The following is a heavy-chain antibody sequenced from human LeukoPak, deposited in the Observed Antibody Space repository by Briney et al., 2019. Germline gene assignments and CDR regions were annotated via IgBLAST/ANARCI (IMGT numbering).Heavy chain of an antibody. CDR3: ARGGSIAAAGIGYYYYYMDV. CDR1: GYTFTSYD. D-gene: IGHD6-13*01. CDR2: MNPNSGNT. J-gene: IGHJ6*03. Sequence: ASVKVSCKASGYTFTSYDINWVRQATGQGLEWMGLMNPNSGNTGYAQKFQGRVTMTRNTSISTAYMELSSLRSEDTAVYYCARGGSIAAAGIGYYYYYMDVWGKGTTVTVSS. V-gene: IGHV1-8*01.